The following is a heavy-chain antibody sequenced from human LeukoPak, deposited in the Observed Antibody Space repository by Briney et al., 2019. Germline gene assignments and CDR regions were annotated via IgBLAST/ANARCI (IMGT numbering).Heavy chain of an antibody. CDR1: GFTFDDYA. CDR2: ISGDGGST. CDR3: ARGDYYFDY. Sequence: PGGSLRLSCAASGFTFDDYAMHWVRQAPGKGLEWVSLISGDGGSTYYADSVKGRFTISRDKAKNSLYLQMTSLRPEDTAVYYCARGDYYFDYWGQGTLVTVSS. V-gene: IGHV3-43*02. J-gene: IGHJ4*02. D-gene: IGHD3/OR15-3a*01.